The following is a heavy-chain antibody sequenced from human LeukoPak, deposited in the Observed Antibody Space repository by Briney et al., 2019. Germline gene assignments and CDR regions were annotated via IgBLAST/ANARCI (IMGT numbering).Heavy chain of an antibody. V-gene: IGHV3-66*01. J-gene: IGHJ4*02. CDR1: GFTVSSNY. Sequence: GGSLRLSCAASGFTVSSNYRSWVRQAPGKGLEWVSVIHSGGNTYYADSVQGRFTMSRENPENTLYLQMNSLRAEDTAVYYCARAHDRGYYYGFDYWGQGTLVTVSS. D-gene: IGHD3-22*01. CDR2: IHSGGNT. CDR3: ARAHDRGYYYGFDY.